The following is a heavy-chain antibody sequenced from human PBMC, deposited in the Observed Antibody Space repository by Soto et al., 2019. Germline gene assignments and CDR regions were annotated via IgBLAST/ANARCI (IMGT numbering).Heavy chain of an antibody. Sequence: QLVESGGGLTQAGGSLRLSCVGSGFFFNNYDMHWVRQVRGKGLEWVSAIGAADDPYYSVSVKGRFIVSRDNAQKSLYLQMNTLRAADTAVFFCPRANTGQLPRRGDYYYALDVWGRGTTVTVSS. CDR1: GFFFNNYD. V-gene: IGHV3-13*05. D-gene: IGHD2-2*01. J-gene: IGHJ6*02. CDR2: IGAADDP. CDR3: PRANTGQLPRRGDYYYALDV.